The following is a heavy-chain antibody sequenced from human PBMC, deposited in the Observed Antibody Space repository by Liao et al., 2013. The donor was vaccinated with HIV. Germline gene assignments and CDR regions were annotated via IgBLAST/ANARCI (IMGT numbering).Heavy chain of an antibody. Sequence: QVQLQESGPGLVKPSQTLSLTCTVSGGSISSGSYYWSWVRQPAGKGLEWIGHFYTSGTTNYSPSLKSRVTISVDMSKNQFFLKLRSVTAADTAVYYCARLPILGATDYYYYMDVWGKGTSVTVSS. CDR3: ARLPILGATDYYYYMDV. CDR2: FYTSGTT. CDR1: GGSISSGSYY. D-gene: IGHD1-26*01. V-gene: IGHV4-61*02. J-gene: IGHJ6*03.